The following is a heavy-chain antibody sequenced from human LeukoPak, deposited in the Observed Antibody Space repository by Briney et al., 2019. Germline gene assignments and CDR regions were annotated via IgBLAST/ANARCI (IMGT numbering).Heavy chain of an antibody. CDR1: GGSISSYY. CDR2: IYTSGST. V-gene: IGHV4-4*07. Sequence: SETLSLTCTVSGGSISSYYWSWIRQPAGKGLEWIGRIYTSGSTNYNPSLKSRVTISVDTSKNQFSLKLSSVTAADTAVYYCARERDYYNSSGYRVVFDYWGQGTLVTVSS. J-gene: IGHJ4*02. CDR3: ARERDYYNSSGYRVVFDY. D-gene: IGHD3-22*01.